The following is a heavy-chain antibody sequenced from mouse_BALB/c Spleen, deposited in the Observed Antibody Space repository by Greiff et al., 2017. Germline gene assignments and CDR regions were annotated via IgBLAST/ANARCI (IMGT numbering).Heavy chain of an antibody. J-gene: IGHJ2*01. CDR3: ARAIYYDYDAHFDY. Sequence: VQVVESGPGLVAPSQSLSITCTVSGFSLTSYGVHWVRQPPGKGLEWLGVIWAGGSTNYNSALMSRLSISKDNSKSQVFLKMNSLQTDDTAMYYCARAIYYDYDAHFDYWGQGTTLTVSS. D-gene: IGHD2-4*01. CDR1: GFSLTSYG. CDR2: IWAGGST. V-gene: IGHV2-9*02.